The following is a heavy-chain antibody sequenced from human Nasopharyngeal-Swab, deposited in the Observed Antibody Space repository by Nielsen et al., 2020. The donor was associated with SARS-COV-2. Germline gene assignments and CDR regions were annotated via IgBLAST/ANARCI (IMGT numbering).Heavy chain of an antibody. J-gene: IGHJ4*02. D-gene: IGHD5-24*01. CDR3: ARGHRRDGYNYGY. CDR2: IWYDGSNK. Sequence: GESLKISCAASGFTFSSYGMHWVRQAPGKGLEWVAVIWYDGSNKYYADSVKGRFTISRDNSKNTLYLQMNSLRAEDTAVYYCARGHRRDGYNYGYWGQGTLVTVSS. CDR1: GFTFSSYG. V-gene: IGHV3-33*01.